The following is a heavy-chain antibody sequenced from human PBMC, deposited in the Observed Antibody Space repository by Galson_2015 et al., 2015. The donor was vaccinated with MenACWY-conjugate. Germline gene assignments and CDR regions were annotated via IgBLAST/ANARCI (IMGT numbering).Heavy chain of an antibody. CDR2: ISASNGNT. CDR3: AREMGYFAH. Sequence: QSGAEVKQPGASVRVSCKASGLIFTNSGFNWVRQAPGQGLEWMGWISASNGNTKYAQRFQDRVTMTTDKSTSTAYMELRSLTSGDTALYYCAREMGYFAHGGQGGLVTVSP. CDR1: GLIFTNSG. J-gene: IGHJ1*01. V-gene: IGHV1-18*04. D-gene: IGHD3-9*01.